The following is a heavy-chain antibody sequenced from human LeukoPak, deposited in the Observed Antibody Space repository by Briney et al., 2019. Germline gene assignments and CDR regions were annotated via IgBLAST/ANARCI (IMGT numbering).Heavy chain of an antibody. V-gene: IGHV3-33*01. J-gene: IGHJ4*02. Sequence: GGSLRLSCSASRFTFSNYGMHWVRQAPGKGLQWVAFLWFDGSNKYYADSVKGRFTISRDNSKNTLYLQINSLRAEDTAVYYCARDRGNSHFDYWGQGTLVTVSS. D-gene: IGHD3-10*01. CDR2: LWFDGSNK. CDR3: ARDRGNSHFDY. CDR1: RFTFSNYG.